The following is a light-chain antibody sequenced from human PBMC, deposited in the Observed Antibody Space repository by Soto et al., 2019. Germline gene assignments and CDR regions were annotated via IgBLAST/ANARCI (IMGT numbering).Light chain of an antibody. CDR3: QQRSNWPLT. J-gene: IGKJ4*01. CDR1: QSVSSY. Sequence: EIVLTQSPATLSLSPGERATLSCRASQSVSSYLAWYQQKPGQAPRLLIYDASNRATGIPARFSGSGSGTDFCLTISSLDPEDFAVSYCQQRSNWPLTFGGGTKVEIK. CDR2: DAS. V-gene: IGKV3-11*01.